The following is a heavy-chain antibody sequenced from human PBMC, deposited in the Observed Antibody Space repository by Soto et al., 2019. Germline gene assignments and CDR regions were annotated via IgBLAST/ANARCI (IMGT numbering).Heavy chain of an antibody. CDR3: ARGNYGDYVTLGDY. Sequence: SETLSLTCTVSGGSISSYYWSWIRQPPGKGLEWIGYIYYSGSTNYNPSLKSRVTISVDTSKNQFSLKLSSVTAADTAVYYCARGNYGDYVTLGDYWGQGTLVTVSS. V-gene: IGHV4-59*01. CDR1: GGSISSYY. CDR2: IYYSGST. D-gene: IGHD4-17*01. J-gene: IGHJ4*02.